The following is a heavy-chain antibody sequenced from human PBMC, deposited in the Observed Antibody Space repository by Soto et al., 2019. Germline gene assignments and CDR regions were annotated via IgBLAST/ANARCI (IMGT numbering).Heavy chain of an antibody. D-gene: IGHD6-13*01. J-gene: IGHJ4*02. Sequence: RASVKVSCKASGYTFTGYYMHWVRQAPGQGLEWMGWINPNSGGTNYAQKFQGRVTMTRDTSISTAYMELSRLRSDDTAVYYCARVAGYSSSWYYFDYWGQGTQVTVSS. CDR1: GYTFTGYY. V-gene: IGHV1-2*02. CDR3: ARVAGYSSSWYYFDY. CDR2: INPNSGGT.